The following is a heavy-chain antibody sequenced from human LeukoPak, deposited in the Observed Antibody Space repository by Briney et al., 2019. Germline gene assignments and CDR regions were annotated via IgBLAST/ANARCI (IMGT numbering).Heavy chain of an antibody. CDR1: GGSISSYY. CDR3: ARSTYYYDSSGYYYSPFFDY. V-gene: IGHV4-59*01. Sequence: SETLSLTCTVSGGSISSYYWSWIRQPPGKGLEWIGYIYYSGSTNSNPSLKSRVTISVDTSKNQFSLKLSSVTAADTAVYYCARSTYYYDSSGYYYSPFFDYWGQGTLVTVSS. D-gene: IGHD3-22*01. CDR2: IYYSGST. J-gene: IGHJ4*02.